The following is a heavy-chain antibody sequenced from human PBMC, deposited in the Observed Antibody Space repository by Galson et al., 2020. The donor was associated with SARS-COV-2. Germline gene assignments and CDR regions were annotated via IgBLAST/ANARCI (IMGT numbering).Heavy chain of an antibody. CDR3: ARRSYHSSGYYLFDY. Sequence: SGPTLVKPTQTLALTCSFSGFSLNTSGVSVTWFRQPPGKALEWLARIDWAEDAYYRTSLRTRVTISKDTSKNQVVLTMTSMDPVDTATYYCARRSYHSSGYYLFDYWGQGTLVTVSS. CDR2: IDWAEDA. J-gene: IGHJ4*02. V-gene: IGHV2-70*11. CDR1: GFSLNTSGVS. D-gene: IGHD3-22*01.